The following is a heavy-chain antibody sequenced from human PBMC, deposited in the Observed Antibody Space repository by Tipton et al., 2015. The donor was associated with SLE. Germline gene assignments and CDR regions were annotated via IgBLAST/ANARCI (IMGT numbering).Heavy chain of an antibody. Sequence: TLSLTCTVSGDSISSGYWTWVRQPPGRGLEWIGYIYFGVTTNYSPSLKSRVTISVDTSKNHLSLDLSSVTAADTAVYFCARGLLSTTFALRCHGSRCSNWYYMDVWGKGTTVTVSS. J-gene: IGHJ6*03. CDR3: ARGLLSTTFALRCHGSRCSNWYYMDV. CDR2: IYFGVTT. V-gene: IGHV4-59*01. D-gene: IGHD2/OR15-2a*01. CDR1: GDSISSGY.